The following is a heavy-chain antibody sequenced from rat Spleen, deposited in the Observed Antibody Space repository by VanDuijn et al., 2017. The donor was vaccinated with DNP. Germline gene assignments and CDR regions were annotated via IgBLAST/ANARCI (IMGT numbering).Heavy chain of an antibody. D-gene: IGHD1-10*01. Sequence: EVQLVETGGGLVQPGRSLKLSCVASGFTFSYSGMACVLQVPTTGLEWVASISPSGGSTYYRDSVKGRFTISRDNAKSTLYLQMDSLRSDETATYYCARQGNNDGYFDFWGPGTMVTVSS. CDR2: ISPSGGST. CDR3: ARQGNNDGYFDF. J-gene: IGHJ1*01. CDR1: GFTFSYSG. V-gene: IGHV5S11*01.